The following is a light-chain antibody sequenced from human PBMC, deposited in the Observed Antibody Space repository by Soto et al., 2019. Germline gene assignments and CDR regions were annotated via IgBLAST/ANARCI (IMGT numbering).Light chain of an antibody. Sequence: EIVMTQSPVTLSVSPGERVTLSCRASQSVSSNLAWYQQKPGQAPRLLINDASTRATDIPARFSGSGSGTQFTLTISSLQYEDFGGYYCQQYNTWPYTFGQGTKLET. CDR1: QSVSSN. CDR2: DAS. CDR3: QQYNTWPYT. J-gene: IGKJ2*01. V-gene: IGKV3-15*01.